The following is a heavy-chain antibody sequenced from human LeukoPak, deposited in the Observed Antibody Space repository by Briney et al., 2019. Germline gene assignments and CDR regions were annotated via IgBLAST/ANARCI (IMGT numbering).Heavy chain of an antibody. V-gene: IGHV4-4*02. J-gene: IGHJ4*02. CDR1: GGSISNTNW. CDR2: VNLQGST. D-gene: IGHD6-13*01. CDR3: TTRYSSSWYWDY. Sequence: SETLSLTCGVSGGSISNTNWWTWVRQPPGKGLEWIGEVNLQGSTNYNPSLKSRVAISVDKSENHISLKLTSVTAADTAVYYCTTRYSSSWYWDYWGQGTLVTVSS.